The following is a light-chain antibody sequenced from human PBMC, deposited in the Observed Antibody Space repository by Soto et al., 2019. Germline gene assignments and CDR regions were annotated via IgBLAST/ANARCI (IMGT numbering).Light chain of an antibody. Sequence: DIQMTQSPSSLSASVGDRVTITCRVSHSISSYLNWYQQKPGKAPKLLIYSASNLQRGVPSRFSGSGSGTDFTLTISSLQPEDFATYYCQQSYFTPTWTFGQGTKVDIK. CDR1: HSISSY. J-gene: IGKJ1*01. CDR3: QQSYFTPTWT. V-gene: IGKV1-39*01. CDR2: SAS.